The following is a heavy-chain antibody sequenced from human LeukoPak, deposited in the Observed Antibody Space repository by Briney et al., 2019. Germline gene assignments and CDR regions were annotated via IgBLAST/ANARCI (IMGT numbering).Heavy chain of an antibody. D-gene: IGHD2-2*01. CDR2: INAGDSET. Sequence: KPGESLKISCQGSGYTFTNYWIGWVRQMPGKGLEWMGSINAGDSETKYSPSFQGQVTISVDKSISTAYLHWSSLKASDTAIYYCARHLSSISSCPNYWGQGTLVTVSS. V-gene: IGHV5-51*01. CDR3: ARHLSSISSCPNY. J-gene: IGHJ4*02. CDR1: GYTFTNYW.